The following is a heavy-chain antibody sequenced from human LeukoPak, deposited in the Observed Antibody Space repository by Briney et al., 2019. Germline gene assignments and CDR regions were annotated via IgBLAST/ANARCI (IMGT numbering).Heavy chain of an antibody. D-gene: IGHD3-22*01. Sequence: PGGSLRLSCAASGFTVSSNYMSWVRQAPGKGLEWVSSIFPSGGEIHYADSVKGRFTISRDNSKNTLYLQMNSLRAEDTAVYYCAKTRLKYYYDSSGYYDYWGQGTLVTVSS. J-gene: IGHJ4*02. CDR3: AKTRLKYYYDSSGYYDY. V-gene: IGHV3-66*03. CDR2: IFPSGGEI. CDR1: GFTVSSNY.